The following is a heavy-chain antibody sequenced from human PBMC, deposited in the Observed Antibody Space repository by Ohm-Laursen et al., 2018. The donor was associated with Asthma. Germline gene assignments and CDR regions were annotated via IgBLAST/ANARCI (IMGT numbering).Heavy chain of an antibody. CDR3: ARATTTVTTHFDY. Sequence: SLRLSCTASGFTLSPYDVNWVRQAPGKGLEWVSSISGSRSNTYYSDSVKGRFTISRDNAKNSLYLQMNSLRAEDTAVYYCARATTTVTTHFDYWGQGTLVTVSS. J-gene: IGHJ4*02. CDR1: GFTLSPYD. D-gene: IGHD4-17*01. CDR2: ISGSRSNT. V-gene: IGHV3-21*04.